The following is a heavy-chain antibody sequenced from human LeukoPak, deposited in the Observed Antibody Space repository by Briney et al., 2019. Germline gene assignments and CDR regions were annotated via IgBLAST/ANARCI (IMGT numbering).Heavy chain of an antibody. CDR3: ANSRSGPKNYNYYYYGMDV. CDR1: GFTFSSYG. Sequence: GRSLRLSCAASGFTFSSYGMHWVRHAPGKGLEWVAVISYDGSNKYYADSVKGRFTISRDNSKNTLYLQMNSLRAEDTAVYYCANSRSGPKNYNYYYYGMDVWGQGTTVTVSS. D-gene: IGHD3-10*01. CDR2: ISYDGSNK. V-gene: IGHV3-30*18. J-gene: IGHJ6*02.